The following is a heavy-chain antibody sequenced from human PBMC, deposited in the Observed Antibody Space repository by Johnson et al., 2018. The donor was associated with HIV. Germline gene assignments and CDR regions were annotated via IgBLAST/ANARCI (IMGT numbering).Heavy chain of an antibody. D-gene: IGHD3-10*01. CDR2: IRYDGTNK. J-gene: IGHJ3*02. CDR3: AKVWYYYGSGSAFDI. V-gene: IGHV3-30*02. CDR1: AFTFSSYG. Sequence: VYLVESGGGVVQPGGSLRLSCAASAFTFSSYGMHWVRQAPGKGLEWVAFIRYDGTNKYYADSVKGRFTISRDNSKNTLYLQMNSLRAEDTAVYYCAKVWYYYGSGSAFDIWGQGTMVTVSS.